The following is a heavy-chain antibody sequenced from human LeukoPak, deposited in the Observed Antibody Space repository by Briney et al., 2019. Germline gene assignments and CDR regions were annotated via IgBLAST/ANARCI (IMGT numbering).Heavy chain of an antibody. D-gene: IGHD5-12*01. CDR2: INPNSGGT. CDR1: GYTFTGYY. CDR3: ARWGYDSLGYFDY. J-gene: IGHJ4*02. V-gene: IGHV1-2*02. Sequence: ASVKVSCKASGYTFTGYYMHWVRQAPGQGLEWMGWINPNSGGTNYAQKFQGRVTMTRDTSISTACMELSRLRSDDTAVYYCARWGYDSLGYFDYWGQGTLVTVSS.